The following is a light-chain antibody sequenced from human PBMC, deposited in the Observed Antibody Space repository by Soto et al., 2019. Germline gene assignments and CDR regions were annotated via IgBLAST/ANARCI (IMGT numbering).Light chain of an antibody. V-gene: IGLV2-11*01. J-gene: IGLJ1*01. CDR1: SSDVGAYNH. CDR3: CSYAGSYIYV. Sequence: ALTQPRSVSGSPGQSVTISCTGTSSDVGAYNHVSWYQQYPGKAPKLTIYDVSKRPSGVPDRFSGSKSGNTASLTISGLQAEDEADYYCCSYAGSYIYVFGTGTKVTVL. CDR2: DVS.